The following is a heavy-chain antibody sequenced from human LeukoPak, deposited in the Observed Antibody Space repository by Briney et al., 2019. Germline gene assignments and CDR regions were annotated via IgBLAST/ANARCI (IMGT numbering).Heavy chain of an antibody. D-gene: IGHD6-19*01. CDR3: VRLGLAVADLYDAFDV. V-gene: IGHV5-51*01. Sequence: GESLKISCKGSGYSFTSYWIGWVRQMPGKGLEYMGIVYPRNSDTRYSPSFAGQVTISADKSITTAYLQWSRLRASDTATYYCVRLGLAVADLYDAFDVWGQGTAVAVS. J-gene: IGHJ3*01. CDR1: GYSFTSYW. CDR2: VYPRNSDT.